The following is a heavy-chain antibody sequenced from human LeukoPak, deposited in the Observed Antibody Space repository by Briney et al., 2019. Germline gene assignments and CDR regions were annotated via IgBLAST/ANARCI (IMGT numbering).Heavy chain of an antibody. Sequence: PGGSLRLSCAASGLTFSSYSTKWVRQAPGKGLEWVSFISSSSSYIYYADSVKGRFTISRDNAKNSLYLQMNSLRAEDTAVYYCARGTMFPYYFDYWGQGTLVTVSS. CDR2: ISSSSSYI. V-gene: IGHV3-21*01. CDR3: ARGTMFPYYFDY. CDR1: GLTFSSYS. J-gene: IGHJ4*02. D-gene: IGHD3-10*02.